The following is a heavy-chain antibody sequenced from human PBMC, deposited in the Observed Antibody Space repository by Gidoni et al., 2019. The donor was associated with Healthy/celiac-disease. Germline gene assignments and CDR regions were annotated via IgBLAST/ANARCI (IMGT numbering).Heavy chain of an antibody. J-gene: IGHJ3*02. V-gene: IGHV3-21*01. D-gene: IGHD2-15*01. CDR2: ISSSSSYI. Sequence: EVQLVESGGGLVKPGGSLRLSCAAPGFPFSRYSMTWVRQAPGKGLEWVSSISSSSSYIYYADSVKGRFTISRDNAKNLLYLQMNSLRAEDTAVYYCARDNEGDCSGGSCYVDAFDIWGQGTMVTVSS. CDR3: ARDNEGDCSGGSCYVDAFDI. CDR1: GFPFSRYS.